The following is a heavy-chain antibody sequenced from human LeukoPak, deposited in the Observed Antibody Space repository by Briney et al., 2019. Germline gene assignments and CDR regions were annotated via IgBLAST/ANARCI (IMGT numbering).Heavy chain of an antibody. CDR3: ATRIAVAFDAFDI. CDR1: GYTLTELS. Sequence: ASVKVSCKVSGYTLTELSMHWVRQAPGKGLEWMGGFDPEDGETIYAQKYQGRVTMTEDTSTDTAYMELSSLRSEDTAVYYCATRIAVAFDAFDIWGQGTMVTVSS. D-gene: IGHD6-19*01. J-gene: IGHJ3*02. V-gene: IGHV1-24*01. CDR2: FDPEDGET.